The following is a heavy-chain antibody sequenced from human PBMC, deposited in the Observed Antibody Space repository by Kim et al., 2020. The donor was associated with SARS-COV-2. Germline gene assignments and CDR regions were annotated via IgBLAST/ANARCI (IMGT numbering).Heavy chain of an antibody. J-gene: IGHJ4*02. V-gene: IGHV3-23*01. CDR3: AKDDTGAGYYDSRGREDY. Sequence: KGRFTISRDNAKNTLYLQMNSLRAEDTAVYDCAKDDTGAGYYDSRGREDYWGQGTLVTVSS. D-gene: IGHD3-22*01.